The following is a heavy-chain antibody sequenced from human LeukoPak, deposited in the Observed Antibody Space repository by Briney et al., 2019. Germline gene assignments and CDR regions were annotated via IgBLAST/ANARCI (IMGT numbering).Heavy chain of an antibody. Sequence: PPGGSLRLSCAASGFTFDNYAMHWVRQAPGKGLEWLSIISWNSGYIGYADSVKGRFTISRDKAKKSLDLQMNSLRAEDTAFYYCAKVRGTYSSGYFFDYWGQGTLVTVSS. J-gene: IGHJ4*02. CDR2: ISWNSGYI. CDR3: AKVRGTYSSGYFFDY. D-gene: IGHD6-19*01. CDR1: GFTFDNYA. V-gene: IGHV3-9*01.